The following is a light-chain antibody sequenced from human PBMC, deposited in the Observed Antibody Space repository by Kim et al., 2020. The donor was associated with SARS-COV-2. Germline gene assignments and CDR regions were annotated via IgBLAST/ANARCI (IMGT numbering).Light chain of an antibody. CDR3: LQYNSYPFT. Sequence: SASLGGRVTITCRASQSVSSWLAWYQQKPGKAPKLLIYRASGLETGVPSSFSGSGSGTEFTLTISSLQPGDVATYYCLQYNSYPFTFGQGTKLEI. CDR2: RAS. V-gene: IGKV1-5*03. CDR1: QSVSSW. J-gene: IGKJ2*01.